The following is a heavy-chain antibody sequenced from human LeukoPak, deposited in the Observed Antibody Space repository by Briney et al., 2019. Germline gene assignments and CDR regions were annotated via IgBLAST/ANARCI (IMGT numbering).Heavy chain of an antibody. Sequence: GGSLRLSCAASGFTFNSYSMNWVRQAPGKGLEWVSSISGSNSYIYYADSMKGRFTISRDNAKNSLYLQMNSLRAEDTAVYYCAKSPNYYGSGSYYNYWGQGTLVTVSS. D-gene: IGHD3-10*01. CDR2: ISGSNSYI. J-gene: IGHJ4*02. CDR3: AKSPNYYGSGSYYNY. V-gene: IGHV3-21*04. CDR1: GFTFNSYS.